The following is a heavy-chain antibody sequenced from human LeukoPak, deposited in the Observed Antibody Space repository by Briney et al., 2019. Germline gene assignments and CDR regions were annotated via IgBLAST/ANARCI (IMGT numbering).Heavy chain of an antibody. CDR2: INHSGST. CDR1: GGSFSGYY. J-gene: IGHJ3*02. V-gene: IGHV4-34*01. Sequence: SETLSLTCAVYGGSFSGYYWSWIRQPPGKGLEWIGEINHSGSTNYNPSLKSRVTISVDTSKNQFSLKLSSVTAADTTVYYCARGALGYYYGSGSSVIFDIWGQGTMVTVSS. CDR3: ARGALGYYYGSGSSVIFDI. D-gene: IGHD3-10*01.